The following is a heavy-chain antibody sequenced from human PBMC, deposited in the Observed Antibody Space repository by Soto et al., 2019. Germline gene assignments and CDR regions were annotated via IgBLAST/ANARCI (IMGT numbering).Heavy chain of an antibody. CDR3: AKKVNSGSGSQYFDY. CDR2: FRAGGDDGTT. V-gene: IGHV3-23*01. J-gene: IGHJ4*02. Sequence: PGGSLRLSCAASGFTFRSNWMSWVRQAPGKGLEWVSGFRAGGDDGTTYYADSVKGRFTISRDNSKNTLFLQMNSLRAEDTAIYYCAKKVNSGSGSQYFDYFGQGTLVTV. CDR1: GFTFRSNW. D-gene: IGHD3-10*01.